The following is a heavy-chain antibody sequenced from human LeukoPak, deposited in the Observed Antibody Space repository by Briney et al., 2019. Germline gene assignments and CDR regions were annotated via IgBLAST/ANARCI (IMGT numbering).Heavy chain of an antibody. V-gene: IGHV3-73*01. CDR3: TRFGEYSGSYLAY. Sequence: GGSLRLSWAASGFTFSYYWMRWVRQAAGRGLGWVGRIRSKANSYATEYAASVKGRFTISRDDSKNTAYLQMNSLKTEDTAVYYCTRFGEYSGSYLAYWGQGTLVTVSS. CDR2: IRSKANSYAT. D-gene: IGHD1-26*01. CDR1: GFTFSYYW. J-gene: IGHJ4*02.